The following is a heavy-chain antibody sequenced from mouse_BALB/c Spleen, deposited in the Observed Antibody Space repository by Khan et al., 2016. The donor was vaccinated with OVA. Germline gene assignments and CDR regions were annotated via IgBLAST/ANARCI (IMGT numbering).Heavy chain of an antibody. J-gene: IGHJ3*01. CDR2: IYPGTNSS. Sequence: QVQLQQPGAELVRPGASVKLSCKTSGYIFTSYWIHWVQQRSGQGLEWIARIYPGTNSSYYNEIFKGKATLTADKSSSTAYMQLSSLKSEDSAVDFCARDGPDGAWFVYWGQGTLVTVSA. D-gene: IGHD2-3*01. CDR1: GYIFTSYW. CDR3: ARDGPDGAWFVY. V-gene: IGHV1S132*01.